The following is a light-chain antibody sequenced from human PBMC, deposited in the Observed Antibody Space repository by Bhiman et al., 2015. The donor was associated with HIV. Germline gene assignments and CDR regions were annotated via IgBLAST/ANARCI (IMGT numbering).Light chain of an antibody. CDR2: GNT. J-gene: IGLJ2*01. CDR1: SSNIGARYD. Sequence: QSVLTQPPSVSGAPGQRVTISCTGSSSNIGARYDVHWYQQFPGTAPRLLIYGNTNRPSGVPDRFSGSKSGTSASLAITGLQAEDEADYYCSSYTSSSTRVFGGGTKLTVL. V-gene: IGLV1-40*01. CDR3: SSYTSSSTRV.